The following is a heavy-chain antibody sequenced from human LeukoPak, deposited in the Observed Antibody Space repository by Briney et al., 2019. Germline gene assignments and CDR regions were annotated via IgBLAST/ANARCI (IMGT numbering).Heavy chain of an antibody. Sequence: PSETLSLTCTVSGYSISSGYYWGWIRQPPGKGLEWIGSIYYSGSTYYNPSLKSRVTISVDTSKNQFSLKLSSVTAADTAVYYCAREGTVTPEGDWFDPWGQGTLVTVSS. D-gene: IGHD4-17*01. J-gene: IGHJ5*02. V-gene: IGHV4-38-2*02. CDR1: GYSISSGYY. CDR3: AREGTVTPEGDWFDP. CDR2: IYYSGST.